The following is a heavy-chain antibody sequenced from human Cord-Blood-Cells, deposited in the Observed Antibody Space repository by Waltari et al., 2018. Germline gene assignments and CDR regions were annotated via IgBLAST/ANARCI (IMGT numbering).Heavy chain of an antibody. D-gene: IGHD2-8*02. CDR3: ASRTDYWYFDL. CDR1: SSYA. Sequence: SSYAISWVRQAPGQGLEWMGGIIPIFGTANYAQKFQGRVTITADESTSTAYMELSSLRSEDTAVYYCASRTDYWYFDLWGRGTLVTVSS. J-gene: IGHJ2*01. CDR2: IIPIFGTA. V-gene: IGHV1-69*01.